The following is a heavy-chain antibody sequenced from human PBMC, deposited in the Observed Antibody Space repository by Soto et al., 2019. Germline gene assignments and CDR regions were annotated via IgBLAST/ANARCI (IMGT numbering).Heavy chain of an antibody. CDR2: IKPNGGSK. V-gene: IGHV1-46*01. Sequence: QVQVVQSGAEVKKPGASVKVFCKTSGYTFINYHVHWVRQAPGQRLEWMGSIKPNGGSKTYQQHLKGRITMTSDAYTSTVYRDLGSLRSDDTAVYYCALPKSTRAWYNFWGKGSLVTVS. D-gene: IGHD6-19*01. CDR3: ALPKSTRAWYNF. J-gene: IGHJ4*02. CDR1: GYTFINYH.